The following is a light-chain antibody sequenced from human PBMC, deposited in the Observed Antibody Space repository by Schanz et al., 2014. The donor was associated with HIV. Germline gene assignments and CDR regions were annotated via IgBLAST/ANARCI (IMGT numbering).Light chain of an antibody. CDR1: QSLTRW. CDR3: QQYKDDSHT. Sequence: DIQLTQSPSTLSASVGDRVTITCRASQSLTRWLAWYQQKPGKAPKLLIYKASSLESGVPSRFSGSASGTEFTLTISSLQPDDFATYYCQQYKDDSHTFGQGTKLET. V-gene: IGKV1-5*03. CDR2: KAS. J-gene: IGKJ2*01.